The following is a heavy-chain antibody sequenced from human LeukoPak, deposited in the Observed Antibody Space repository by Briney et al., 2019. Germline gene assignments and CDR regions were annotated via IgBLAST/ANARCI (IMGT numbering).Heavy chain of an antibody. D-gene: IGHD6-13*01. CDR1: GFTFSSYA. CDR3: ARDRFNPYSSSWYSGYYYYYYMDV. Sequence: PGGSLRLSCAASGFTFSSYAMSWVRQAPGKGLEWVSAISGSGGSTYYADSVKGRFTISRDNAKNFLYLQMNSLRAEDTAVYYCARDRFNPYSSSWYSGYYYYYYMDVWGKGTTVTVSS. V-gene: IGHV3-23*01. J-gene: IGHJ6*03. CDR2: ISGSGGST.